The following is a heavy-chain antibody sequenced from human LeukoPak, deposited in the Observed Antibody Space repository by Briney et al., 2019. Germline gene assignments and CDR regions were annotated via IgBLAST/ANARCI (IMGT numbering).Heavy chain of an antibody. D-gene: IGHD6-6*01. J-gene: IGHJ4*02. CDR3: ARVSSSRLHFDY. CDR1: GFTFSSYS. V-gene: IGHV3-21*01. Sequence: GGSLRLSCAASGFTFSSYSMNWVRQAPGKGLEWVSSISSSSSYIYYADSVKGRFTISRDNAKNSLYLQMNSLRAEDTAVYYCARVSSSRLHFDYWGQGTLVTVSS. CDR2: ISSSSSYI.